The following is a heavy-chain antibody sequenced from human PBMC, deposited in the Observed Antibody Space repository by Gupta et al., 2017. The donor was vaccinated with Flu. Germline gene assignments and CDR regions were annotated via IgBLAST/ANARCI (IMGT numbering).Heavy chain of an antibody. Sequence: EVQLLESGGDLVQPGGSLRLSCAVSGLPFSTYPMSWVRQAPGKGLEWISTISGSADNTYYADSVKGRFSVSRDNSKNTVYLQMDSLRAGDTAVYFCAKGGGSYSFFDYWGQGVPVTVSS. J-gene: IGHJ4*02. V-gene: IGHV3-23*01. CDR1: GLPFSTYP. D-gene: IGHD1-26*01. CDR2: ISGSADNT. CDR3: AKGGGSYSFFDY.